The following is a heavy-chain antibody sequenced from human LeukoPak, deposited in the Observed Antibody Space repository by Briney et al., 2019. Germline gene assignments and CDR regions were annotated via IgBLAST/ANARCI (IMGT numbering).Heavy chain of an antibody. V-gene: IGHV4-30-4*08. Sequence: SQTLSLTCTVSGGSISSGDYYGSWIRQPPGKGLEWIGYIYYSGSTYYNPSLKNRVTISEDTSKNLFSLKLNSVTAAATAVYYCARLGSAPFDYWGQGTLVTVSS. J-gene: IGHJ4*02. CDR3: ARLGSAPFDY. CDR1: GGSISSGDYY. CDR2: IYYSGST. D-gene: IGHD3-10*01.